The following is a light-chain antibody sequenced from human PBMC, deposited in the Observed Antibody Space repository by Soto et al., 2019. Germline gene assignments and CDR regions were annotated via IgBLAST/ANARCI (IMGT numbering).Light chain of an antibody. Sequence: EIVLTQSPGTLSLSPGERATLSCRASQSVSSSYLAWYQQKPGQAPRLLIYGASSRATGIPDRFSGSGCGKDFTLTISRRGPDDFAAASCQPHGGSPVTVGPGTKVAIK. CDR2: GAS. V-gene: IGKV3-20*01. J-gene: IGKJ1*01. CDR3: QPHGGSPVT. CDR1: QSVSSSY.